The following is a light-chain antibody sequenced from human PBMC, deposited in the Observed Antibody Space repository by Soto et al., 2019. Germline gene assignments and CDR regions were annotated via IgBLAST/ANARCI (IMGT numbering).Light chain of an antibody. J-gene: IGKJ5*01. V-gene: IGKV3-20*01. CDR2: GAS. Sequence: EIVLTQSPGTLSLSPGERATLSYRASQSVSSSYLAWYQQKPGQAPRLLIYGASSRATGIPDRFSGSGSGTDFTLTISRLEPEDFAVYYCQQYGSSPRTFGQGTRLEIK. CDR1: QSVSSSY. CDR3: QQYGSSPRT.